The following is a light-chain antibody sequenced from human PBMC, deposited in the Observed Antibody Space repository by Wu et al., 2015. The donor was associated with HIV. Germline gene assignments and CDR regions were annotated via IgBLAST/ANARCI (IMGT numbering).Light chain of an antibody. CDR1: QSVSSN. CDR2: AAS. CDR3: QQYNKWPLIT. Sequence: EIVMTQSPATLSVSPGERATLSCRASQSVSSNLAWYQQKPGQTPRLLIYAASTRATGIPARFTLTISSMQSEDFAVYYCQQYNKWPLITFGGGTKVEIK. J-gene: IGKJ4*01. V-gene: IGKV3-15*01.